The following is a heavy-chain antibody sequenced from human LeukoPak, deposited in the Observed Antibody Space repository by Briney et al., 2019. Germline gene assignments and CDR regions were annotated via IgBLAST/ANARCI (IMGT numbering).Heavy chain of an antibody. V-gene: IGHV3-23*01. J-gene: IGHJ4*02. CDR3: ANFNYG. Sequence: GGSLRLSCAASGFTFNTQAMSWVRQAPGKGLEWVSAISGSGTYYADSVKGQFTISRDNSKNTLYLQMNSLRADDTAVYYCANFNYGWGQGTLVTVSS. D-gene: IGHD4-17*01. CDR1: GFTFNTQA. CDR2: ISGSGT.